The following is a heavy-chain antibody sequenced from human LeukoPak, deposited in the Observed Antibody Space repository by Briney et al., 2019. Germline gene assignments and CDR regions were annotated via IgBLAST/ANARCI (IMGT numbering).Heavy chain of an antibody. CDR1: GYSFTSYW. CDR3: ARPAGSYWEGFDY. D-gene: IGHD1-26*01. Sequence: LGESLKISCKGSGYSFTSYWIGWVRQMPGKGLEWMGIIYPGDSDSRYSPSFQGQVTISADKSISTAYLQWSSLKASDTAMYYCARPAGSYWEGFDYWGQGTLVTVSS. J-gene: IGHJ4*02. CDR2: IYPGDSDS. V-gene: IGHV5-51*01.